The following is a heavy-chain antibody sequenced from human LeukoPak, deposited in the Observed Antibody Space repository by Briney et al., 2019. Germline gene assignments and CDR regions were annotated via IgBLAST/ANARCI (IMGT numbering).Heavy chain of an antibody. CDR3: VGYYGIDY. V-gene: IGHV3-74*01. D-gene: IGHD3-10*01. Sequence: GGSLRLSCAASGFTFSSYAMSWVRQAPGKGLVWVSCINSDGSTTGYAGSVKGRFTISRDNAKNTLYLQMNSLRVEDTAVYYCVGYYGIDYWGQGTLVTVSS. CDR1: GFTFSSYA. J-gene: IGHJ4*02. CDR2: INSDGSTT.